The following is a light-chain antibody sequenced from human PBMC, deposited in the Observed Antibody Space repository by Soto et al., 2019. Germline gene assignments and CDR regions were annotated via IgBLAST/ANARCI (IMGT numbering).Light chain of an antibody. J-gene: IGKJ4*01. Sequence: DIQMTQSPSSLSASVGDRVTITCQASQDISNYLNWYQQKLGKAPKLLIYDASNLEKGGPSRFSGSGSGTDFTLTISSRQPEDIATYYCQEYDTLLPLTFGGGTKVEIK. CDR1: QDISNY. CDR3: QEYDTLLPLT. V-gene: IGKV1-33*01. CDR2: DAS.